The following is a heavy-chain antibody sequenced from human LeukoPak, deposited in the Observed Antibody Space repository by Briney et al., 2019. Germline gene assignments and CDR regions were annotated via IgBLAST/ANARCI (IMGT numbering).Heavy chain of an antibody. CDR2: INHSGST. Sequence: SETLSLTCAVYGGSFSGYYWSWIRQPPGKGLEWIGEINHSGSTNYNPSLKSRVTISVDTSKNQFSLKLSSVTAADTAVYYCAGDRSSYFDYWGQGTLVTVSS. J-gene: IGHJ4*02. CDR1: GGSFSGYY. CDR3: AGDRSSYFDY. V-gene: IGHV4-34*01.